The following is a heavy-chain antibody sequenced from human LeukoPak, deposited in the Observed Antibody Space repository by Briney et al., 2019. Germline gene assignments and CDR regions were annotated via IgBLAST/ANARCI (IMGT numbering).Heavy chain of an antibody. CDR1: DDSITMYY. J-gene: IGHJ6*03. D-gene: IGHD4-11*01. Sequence: SETLSLTCTVSDDSITMYYWTWIRQPPGKGLEWVGYVDHTGSTRFNPSLHGRVSISRDTSKNFFSLRLRSVTAADTAVYFCARGRVSSSTWYSTYYYFFYMDFWGKGTTVTVSS. CDR3: ARGRVSSSTWYSTYYYFFYMDF. CDR2: VDHTGST. V-gene: IGHV4-59*01.